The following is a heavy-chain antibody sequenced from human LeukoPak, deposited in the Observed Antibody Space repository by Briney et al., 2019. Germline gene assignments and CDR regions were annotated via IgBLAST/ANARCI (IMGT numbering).Heavy chain of an antibody. CDR3: AREKTGDYGSGSYWFDP. CDR2: IYYSGST. J-gene: IGHJ5*02. CDR1: GGSISSSSYY. D-gene: IGHD3-10*01. Sequence: PSETLSLTCTVSGGSISSSSYYWGWIRQPPGKGLEWIGSIYYSGSTYYNPSLKSRVTISVDTSKNQFSLKLSSVTAADTAVYYCAREKTGDYGSGSYWFDPWGQGTLVTVSS. V-gene: IGHV4-39*07.